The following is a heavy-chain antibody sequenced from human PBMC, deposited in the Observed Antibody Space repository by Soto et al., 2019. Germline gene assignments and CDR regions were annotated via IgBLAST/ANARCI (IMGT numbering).Heavy chain of an antibody. Sequence: QGQLVESGGDVVQPGRSLRLSCAASGFTFSSFGMHWVRQAPGKGLEWVALISYDGSNAYYGDSVKGRFTISRDNSKNTLYLQMNTLRAEDSAVYYCAKVKMTYAIRGLYFDLWGQGTLGTVSS. CDR1: GFTFSSFG. J-gene: IGHJ4*02. CDR2: ISYDGSNA. CDR3: AKVKMTYAIRGLYFDL. D-gene: IGHD2-21*01. V-gene: IGHV3-30*19.